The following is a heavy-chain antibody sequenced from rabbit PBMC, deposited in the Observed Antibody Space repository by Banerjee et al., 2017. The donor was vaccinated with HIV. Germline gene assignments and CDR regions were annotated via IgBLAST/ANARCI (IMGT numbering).Heavy chain of an antibody. J-gene: IGHJ2*01. CDR3: ARGDAGYGYATAFDP. V-gene: IGHV1S40*01. Sequence: QSLEESGGDLVKPGGTLTLTCKASGFSFSSSYYMCWVRQAPGKGLEWIACINAGNSGSTYYASWAKGRFTISKTSSTTVTLQMTSLTAADTATYFCARGDAGYGYATAFDPWGPGTLVTVS. D-gene: IGHD6-1*01. CDR1: GFSFSSSYY. CDR2: INAGNSGST.